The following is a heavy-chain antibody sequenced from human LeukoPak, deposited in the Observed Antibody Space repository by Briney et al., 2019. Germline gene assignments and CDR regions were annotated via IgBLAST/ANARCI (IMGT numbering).Heavy chain of an antibody. CDR1: GYTFTSYY. V-gene: IGHV1-2*02. D-gene: IGHD2-15*01. J-gene: IGHJ6*02. CDR2: INPNSGGT. CDR3: ARSVVVVAAKAYYGMAV. Sequence: GASVKVSCKASGYTFTSYYMHWLRQAPGQGLEWMGWINPNSGGTNYAQKFQGRVTMTRDTSISTAYMELSRLRSDDTAVYYCARSVVVVAAKAYYGMAVWGQGTTVTVSS.